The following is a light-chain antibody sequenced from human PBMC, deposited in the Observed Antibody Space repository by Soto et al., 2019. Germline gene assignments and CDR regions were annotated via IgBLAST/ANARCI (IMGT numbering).Light chain of an antibody. J-gene: IGLJ2*01. CDR3: AAWDDILNGVV. Sequence: QSVLTQPPSASGTPGQRVTISCSGSSSNIGSNTVNGYQQLPGTAPKLLIYSNNQRPSGVPDRFSGSKSGTSASLAISGLQSEDEADYYCAAWDDILNGVVFGGGTQLTVL. CDR1: SSNIGSNT. V-gene: IGLV1-44*01. CDR2: SNN.